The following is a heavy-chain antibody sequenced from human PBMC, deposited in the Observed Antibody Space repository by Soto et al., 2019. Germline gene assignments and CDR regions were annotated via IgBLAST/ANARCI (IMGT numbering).Heavy chain of an antibody. CDR1: GYSFTTSW. CDR3: ARAASGPSLDY. J-gene: IGHJ4*02. Sequence: GESLKISCKGSGYSFTTSWIGWVRQMPGKGLEWMGIIYPGDSDTRYIPSFQGQVTISADKSITTAYLQWSSLQASDTAVYYGARAASGPSLDYWGQGTLVTVSS. V-gene: IGHV5-51*01. D-gene: IGHD1-1*01. CDR2: IYPGDSDT.